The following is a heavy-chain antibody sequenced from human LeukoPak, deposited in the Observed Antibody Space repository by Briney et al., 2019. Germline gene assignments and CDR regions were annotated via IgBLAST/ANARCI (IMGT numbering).Heavy chain of an antibody. CDR3: ARGRNYYGSGSYYKSGTSFDY. Sequence: ASVKVSCKASGYTFTGYYMHWVRQAPGQGLEWMGWINPNSGGTNYAQKFQGRVTMTRDTSISTAYMELSRLRSDDTAVYYCARGRNYYGSGSYYKSGTSFDYWGQGTLVTVSS. V-gene: IGHV1-2*02. CDR2: INPNSGGT. D-gene: IGHD3-10*01. J-gene: IGHJ4*02. CDR1: GYTFTGYY.